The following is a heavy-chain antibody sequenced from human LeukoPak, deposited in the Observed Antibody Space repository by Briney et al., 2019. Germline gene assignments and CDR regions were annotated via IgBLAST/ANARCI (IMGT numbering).Heavy chain of an antibody. Sequence: ASVKVSCKASGYTFTSYDFNWVRQAPGQGLEWMGWIGTYNGNTHYAQRLQGRVTMTTDTSTSTAYMELRSLRSDDTAVYFCARTSYDFLTLAPDPANDFWGQGTLVTVSS. CDR3: ARTSYDFLTLAPDPANDF. V-gene: IGHV1-18*01. D-gene: IGHD3-9*01. CDR1: GYTFTSYD. J-gene: IGHJ4*02. CDR2: IGTYNGNT.